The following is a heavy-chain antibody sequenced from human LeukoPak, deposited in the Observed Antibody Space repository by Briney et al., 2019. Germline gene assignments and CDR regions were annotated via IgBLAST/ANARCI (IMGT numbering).Heavy chain of an antibody. Sequence: SETLSLTCTVSGDAIISHYWSWIRQPPGKGLEWIGYIYYSGSTNYNPSLKSRVTISLDTSKNNFSLKLTSVTAADTAVYYCAGYTDYVSFWGQGTLVTVSS. CDR2: IYYSGST. CDR3: AGYTDYVSF. D-gene: IGHD4-17*01. J-gene: IGHJ4*02. CDR1: GDAIISHY. V-gene: IGHV4-59*11.